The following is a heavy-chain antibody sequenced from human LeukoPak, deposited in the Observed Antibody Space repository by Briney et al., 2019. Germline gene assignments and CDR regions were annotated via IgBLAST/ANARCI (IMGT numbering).Heavy chain of an antibody. CDR3: ARDFIFDSSSWYGDLDAFDI. J-gene: IGHJ3*02. CDR1: GGSISSYY. V-gene: IGHV4-4*07. CDR2: IYSSGST. Sequence: SETLSLTCTVSGGSISSYYWSWIRQPAGKGLEWIGRIYSSGSTNYNPSLKSRVTMSVDTSKNQFSLKLTSVTAADTAVYYCARDFIFDSSSWYGDLDAFDICGQGTMVTVSS. D-gene: IGHD6-13*01.